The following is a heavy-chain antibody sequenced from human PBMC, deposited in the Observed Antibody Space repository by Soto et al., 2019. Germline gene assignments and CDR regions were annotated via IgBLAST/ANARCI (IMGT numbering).Heavy chain of an antibody. Sequence: WWSLRLSCTASVFTFSIYWMHWCRQVPGKGPEWVSRISDDGSRADYADSVKGRFTISRDNAKNTLYLEMHVLGADDTAVYYCTRGPRPSSVGTGAFWGQGTPVTVSS. CDR3: TRGPRPSSVGTGAF. D-gene: IGHD3-10*01. CDR1: VFTFSIYW. V-gene: IGHV3-74*01. CDR2: ISDDGSRA. J-gene: IGHJ4*02.